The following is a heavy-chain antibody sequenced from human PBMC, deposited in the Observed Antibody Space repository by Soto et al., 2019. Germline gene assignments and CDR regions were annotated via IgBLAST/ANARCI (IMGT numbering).Heavy chain of an antibody. CDR1: GFTFSSYG. Sequence: QVQLVESGGGVVQPGRSLRLSCAASGFTFSSYGMHWVRQAPGKGLEWVAVIWYDGSNKYYADSVKGRFTISRDNSKNTLYLQMNGLRAEDTAVYYCARHPGYCSSTSCYGYYYYGMDVWGQGTAVTVSS. D-gene: IGHD2-2*01. CDR2: IWYDGSNK. V-gene: IGHV3-33*01. CDR3: ARHPGYCSSTSCYGYYYYGMDV. J-gene: IGHJ6*02.